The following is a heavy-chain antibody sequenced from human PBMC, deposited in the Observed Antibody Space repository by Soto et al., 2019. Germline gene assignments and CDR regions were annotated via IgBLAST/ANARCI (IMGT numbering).Heavy chain of an antibody. Sequence: SETLSLTCVVSGASISTSYWSWVRQPAGKRLQWIGRIFADGNTNSSPSLKGRVSMAIDKSQNQISLQLASVTAADTATYYCVRGIIVALDYWGQGAQVTVSS. J-gene: IGHJ4*02. CDR1: GASISTSY. CDR3: VRGIIVALDY. D-gene: IGHD2-21*01. CDR2: IFADGNT. V-gene: IGHV4-4*07.